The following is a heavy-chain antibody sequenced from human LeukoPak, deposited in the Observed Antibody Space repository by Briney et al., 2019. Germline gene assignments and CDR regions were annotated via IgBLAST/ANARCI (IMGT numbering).Heavy chain of an antibody. CDR3: AKDAQRGFDYSNSLEN. D-gene: IGHD4-11*01. V-gene: IGHV3-33*06. Sequence: GKSLTLFCVASQFTFSHYGMHWVRQAPGKGLEWVAVIWSDGTNQYYADSVKGRFTISRDNSHNTVYLQMNSLRAEDTAVYFCAKDAQRGFDYSNSLENWGQGTLVTVSS. CDR2: IWSDGTNQ. CDR1: QFTFSHYG. J-gene: IGHJ4*02.